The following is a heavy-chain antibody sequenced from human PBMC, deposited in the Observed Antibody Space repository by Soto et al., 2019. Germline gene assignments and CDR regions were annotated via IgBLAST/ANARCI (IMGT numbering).Heavy chain of an antibody. D-gene: IGHD5-12*01. V-gene: IGHV2-26*01. Sequence: QVTLKESGPVLVKPTETLTLTCTVSGFSLSNARMGVSWIRQPPGKALEWLAHISSNDEKSYSTSLKSRLTSSKDPSKGQVVLTMTTMDPVYTGTCFGARIRDRGYDLGGDACFDPWGQGTLVTVSS. CDR1: GFSLSNARMG. CDR2: ISSNDEK. J-gene: IGHJ5*02. CDR3: ARIRDRGYDLGGDACFDP.